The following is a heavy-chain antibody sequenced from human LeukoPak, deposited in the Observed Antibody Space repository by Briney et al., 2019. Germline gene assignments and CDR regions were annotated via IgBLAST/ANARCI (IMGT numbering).Heavy chain of an antibody. J-gene: IGHJ4*02. CDR3: ARGDWNDRNDD. V-gene: IGHV3-21*01. CDR1: GFTFSTYI. Sequence: GGSLRLSCAASGFTFSTYIMNWVRQAPGKGLEWVSSISSSSSYIYYADSVKGRFTISRDNAKNSLYLQMNSLRAEDTAVYYCARGDWNDRNDDWGQGTLVTVSS. CDR2: ISSSSSYI. D-gene: IGHD1-1*01.